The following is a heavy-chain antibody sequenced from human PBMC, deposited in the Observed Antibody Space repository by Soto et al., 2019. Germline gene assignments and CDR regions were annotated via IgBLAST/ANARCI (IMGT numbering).Heavy chain of an antibody. Sequence: GGSLRLSCAASTFTFSNHWMSWVRQAPGKGLEWVANINQGGSAKYYLDSVKGRFTISRDNAKNSLDLQMNSLRAEDTAVYYCARINCSTTSCYVAYWGQGPLVTVSS. D-gene: IGHD2-2*01. CDR1: TFTFSNHW. CDR2: INQGGSAK. CDR3: ARINCSTTSCYVAY. J-gene: IGHJ4*02. V-gene: IGHV3-7*01.